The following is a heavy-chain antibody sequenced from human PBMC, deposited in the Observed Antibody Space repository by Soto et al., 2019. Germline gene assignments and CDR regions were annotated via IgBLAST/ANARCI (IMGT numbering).Heavy chain of an antibody. CDR1: GFAFSSYA. CDR2: ISGTSGST. Sequence: GGSLRLSCAASGFAFSSYAMSWVRQAPGKGLEWVSAISGTSGSTYYADSVKGRFTISRDNSKNTLYLQMNSLRAEDTAVYYCAKGLPRFLAWYNLLGYWGQGTLVTVSA. D-gene: IGHD3-3*01. CDR3: AKGLPRFLAWYNLLGY. V-gene: IGHV3-23*01. J-gene: IGHJ4*02.